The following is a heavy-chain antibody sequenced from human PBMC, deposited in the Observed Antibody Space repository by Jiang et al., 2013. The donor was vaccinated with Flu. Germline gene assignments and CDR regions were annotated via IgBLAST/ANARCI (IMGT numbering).Heavy chain of an antibody. V-gene: IGHV4-59*01. Sequence: LLKPSETLSLTCTVSGGSISSYYWSWIRQPPGKGLEWIGYIYYSGSTNYNPSLKSRVTISVDTSKNQFSLKLSSVTAADTAVYYCARGYANGDILTSGFDYWGQGTLVTVSS. CDR3: ARGYANGDILTSGFDY. CDR1: GGSISSYY. D-gene: IGHD3-9*01. J-gene: IGHJ4*02. CDR2: IYYSGST.